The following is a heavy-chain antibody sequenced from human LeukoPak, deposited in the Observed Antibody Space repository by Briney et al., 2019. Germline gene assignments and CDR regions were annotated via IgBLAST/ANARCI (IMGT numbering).Heavy chain of an antibody. Sequence: GGSLRLSCAASGFTFSNDWMHGVRQAPGKGLVWVSRINSDGSSTTYADSVKGRFTISRDNAKNTLYLQMSSLRAEDTGVYYCARALGSIVDFWGQGTLVTVSS. J-gene: IGHJ4*02. CDR3: ARALGSIVDF. V-gene: IGHV3-74*01. CDR2: INSDGSST. D-gene: IGHD6-6*01. CDR1: GFTFSNDW.